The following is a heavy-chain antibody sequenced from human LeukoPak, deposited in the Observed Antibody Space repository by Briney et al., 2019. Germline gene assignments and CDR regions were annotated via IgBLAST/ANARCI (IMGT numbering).Heavy chain of an antibody. D-gene: IGHD3-3*01. CDR1: GGSISSYY. V-gene: IGHV4-59*01. CDR3: ARDNYDFWSGYYYYYGMDV. J-gene: IGHJ6*02. CDR2: IYYSGST. Sequence: SETLSLTCTASGGSISSYYWSRIRQPPGKGLEWIRYIYYSGSTNYNPSLKSRVTISVDTSKNQFSLKLSSVTAADTAVYYCARDNYDFWSGYYYYYGMDVWGQGTTVTVSS.